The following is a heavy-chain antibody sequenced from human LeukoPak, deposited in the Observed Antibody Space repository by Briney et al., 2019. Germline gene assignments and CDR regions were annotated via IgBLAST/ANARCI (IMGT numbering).Heavy chain of an antibody. J-gene: IGHJ3*02. V-gene: IGHV3-53*01. CDR1: GFTVSSNY. CDR3: ARARRFLDALDI. D-gene: IGHD3-3*01. Sequence: GGSLRLSCAASGFTVSSNYMSWVRQAPGKGLEWVSVIYSGGSTYYADSVKGRFTISRDNSKNTLYLQMNSLRAEDTAVYYCARARRFLDALDIWGQGTMVTVSS. CDR2: IYSGGST.